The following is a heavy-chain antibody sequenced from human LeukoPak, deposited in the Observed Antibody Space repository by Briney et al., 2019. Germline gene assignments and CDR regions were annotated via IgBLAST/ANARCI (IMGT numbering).Heavy chain of an antibody. V-gene: IGHV5-10-1*01. CDR3: ARHLTGDRDY. D-gene: IGHD7-27*01. CDR2: IGPSDSYT. J-gene: IGHJ4*02. CDR1: GYSFTSYW. Sequence: GESLKISCKGSGYSFTSYWISWVRQMPGKGLEWMGRIGPSDSYTNYSPSFQGHVTISADKSVSTAYLQWSSLKASDTAMYYCARHLTGDRDYWGQGTLVTVSS.